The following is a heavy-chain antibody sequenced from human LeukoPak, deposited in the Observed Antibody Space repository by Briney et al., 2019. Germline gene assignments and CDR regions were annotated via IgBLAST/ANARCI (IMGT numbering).Heavy chain of an antibody. CDR1: VGTFIIYA. D-gene: IGHD2-2*01. Sequence: ASVTVSFTSSVGTFIIYAISWVRQAPGQGLEWMGGIIPIFGTANYAQKFQGRVTITADQSTSTAYMELSSLRSEDTAVYYCATSLEADPYCSSTSCYGSYYYYGMDVWGQGTTVTVSS. V-gene: IGHV1-69*13. CDR3: ATSLEADPYCSSTSCYGSYYYYGMDV. J-gene: IGHJ6*02. CDR2: IIPIFGTA.